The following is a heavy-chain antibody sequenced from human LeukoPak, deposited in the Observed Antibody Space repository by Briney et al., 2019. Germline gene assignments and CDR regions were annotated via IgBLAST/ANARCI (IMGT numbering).Heavy chain of an antibody. Sequence: SETLSLTCAVYGGSFSGYYWSWIRQPPGKGLEWIGEINHSGSTNYNPSLKSRVTISVDTSKNQFSLKLSSVTAADTAVYYCASGEMVSVRCFDYWGQGTLVTVSS. J-gene: IGHJ4*02. D-gene: IGHD5-24*01. CDR3: ASGEMVSVRCFDY. CDR1: GGSFSGYY. CDR2: INHSGST. V-gene: IGHV4-34*01.